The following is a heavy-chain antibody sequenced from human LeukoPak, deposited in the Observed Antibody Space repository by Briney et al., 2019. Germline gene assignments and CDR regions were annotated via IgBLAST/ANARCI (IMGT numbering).Heavy chain of an antibody. D-gene: IGHD4-23*01. CDR1: GFTFSSHA. CDR2: ISSSSSYI. CDR3: ARDGTTVVTELDAFDI. J-gene: IGHJ3*02. Sequence: PGGSLRLSCGASGFTFSSHAMSWVRQTPERGLERVSSISSSSSYIYYADSVKGRFTISRDNAKNSLYLQMNSLRAGDTAVYYCARDGTTVVTELDAFDIWGQGTMVTVSS. V-gene: IGHV3-21*01.